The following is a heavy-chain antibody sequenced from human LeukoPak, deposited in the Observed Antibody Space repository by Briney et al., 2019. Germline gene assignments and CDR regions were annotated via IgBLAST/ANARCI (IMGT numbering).Heavy chain of an antibody. J-gene: IGHJ5*02. CDR1: GGSISSSSYY. D-gene: IGHD4-11*01. CDR2: IYYSGST. Sequence: PSETLSLTCTVSGGSISSSSYYWGWIRQPPGKGLEWIGSIYYSGSTYYNPSLKSRVTISVDTSKNQFSLKLSSVTAADTAVYYCASQKFEWPLQYNWFDPWGQGTLVTVSS. V-gene: IGHV4-39*01. CDR3: ASQKFEWPLQYNWFDP.